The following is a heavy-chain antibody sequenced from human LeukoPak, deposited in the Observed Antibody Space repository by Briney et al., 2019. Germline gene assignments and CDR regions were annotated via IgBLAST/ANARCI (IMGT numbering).Heavy chain of an antibody. J-gene: IGHJ5*02. CDR3: ARVRYQPLPNWFDP. D-gene: IGHD2-2*01. Sequence: SETLSLTCTVSGYSISSGYYWGWIRQPPGKGLEWIGSIYHSGTTYYNPSLKSRVTISVDTSKNQFSLRLSSVTAADMALYYCARVRYQPLPNWFDPWGQGTLVTVSS. CDR1: GYSISSGYY. V-gene: IGHV4-38-2*02. CDR2: IYHSGTT.